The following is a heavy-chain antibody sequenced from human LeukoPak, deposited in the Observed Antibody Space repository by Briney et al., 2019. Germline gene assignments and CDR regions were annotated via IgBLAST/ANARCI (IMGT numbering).Heavy chain of an antibody. J-gene: IGHJ4*02. D-gene: IGHD2-21*02. CDR1: GYTFTGYY. Sequence: ASVKVSCKASGYTFTGYYMHWVRQAPGXXXXXMGWXNPNTGVTNYAQKFQGRVTMTRATSINTAYMELDRLTSDDTAIYYCARSYCGGDCYWTIDYWGQGTLVTVSS. V-gene: IGHV1-2*02. CDR3: ARSYCGGDCYWTIDY. CDR2: XNPNTGVT.